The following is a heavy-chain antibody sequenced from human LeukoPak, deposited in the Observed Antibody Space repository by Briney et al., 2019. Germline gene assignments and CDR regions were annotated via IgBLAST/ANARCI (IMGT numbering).Heavy chain of an antibody. CDR3: ARGPHERSGYPDD. D-gene: IGHD3-22*01. Sequence: ASVKVSCKASGYTFNTYGITWVQQAPGQGLEWMGWISPYNGNTNYAQKFQGRVTLTTDTSTSTAYMELRSLRSDDTAVYYCARGPHERSGYPDDWGQGTLVTVSS. V-gene: IGHV1-18*01. CDR2: ISPYNGNT. CDR1: GYTFNTYG. J-gene: IGHJ4*02.